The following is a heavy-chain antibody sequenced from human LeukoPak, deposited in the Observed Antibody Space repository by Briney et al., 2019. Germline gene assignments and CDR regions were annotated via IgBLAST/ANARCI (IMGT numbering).Heavy chain of an antibody. CDR1: GFTFNDYC. V-gene: IGHV3-11*01. CDR2: INIGGTNT. J-gene: IGHJ5*02. CDR3: ATDGAGFDT. Sequence: GGSLRLSCAASGFTFNDYCMSWIRQAPGKGLEWLSYINIGGTNTHYADSVKGRFTISRDNAKKSLYFEMNNLRAEDTAVYYCATDGAGFDTWGQGVLVTVSS.